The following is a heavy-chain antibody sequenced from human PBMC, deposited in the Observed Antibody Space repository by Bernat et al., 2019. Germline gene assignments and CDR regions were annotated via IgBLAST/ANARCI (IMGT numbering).Heavy chain of an antibody. J-gene: IGHJ4*02. CDR2: ISYDGSNK. CDR3: ARDDLAGDY. CDR1: GFTFSSYA. V-gene: IGHV3-30*01. Sequence: QVQLVESGGGVVQPGRSLRLSCAASGFTFSSYAMHWVRQAPGKGLEWVAVISYDGSNKYYADSVKGRFTISRDNSKNTLYLQMNSLRAEDTAVYYCARDDLAGDYWGQGTLVTVSS. D-gene: IGHD2-21*02.